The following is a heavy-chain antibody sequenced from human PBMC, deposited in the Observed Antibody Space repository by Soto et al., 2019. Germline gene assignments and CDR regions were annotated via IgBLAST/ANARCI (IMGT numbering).Heavy chain of an antibody. CDR2: ISGSGGST. CDR1: GFTFYSYA. CDR3: AKGNYYFDF. V-gene: IGHV3-23*01. Sequence: EVQLLESGGGLVQPGGSLRLSCAASGFTFYSYAMSWVRQAPGKGLERVSDISGSGGSTYYADSVKGRFTMSRDNSKNTLYLQLSSLRAEDTAVYYCAKGNYYFDFWGQGTLVTVSS. D-gene: IGHD1-7*01. J-gene: IGHJ4*02.